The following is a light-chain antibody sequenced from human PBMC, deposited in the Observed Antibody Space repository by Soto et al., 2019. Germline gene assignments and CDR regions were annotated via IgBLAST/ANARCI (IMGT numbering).Light chain of an antibody. CDR1: NIGSKS. J-gene: IGLJ3*02. V-gene: IGLV3-21*04. CDR3: QVWDSSSDHRV. CDR2: YDS. Sequence: SYELTQPPSVSVAPGKTARITCGGNNIGSKSVHWYQQKPGQAPVLVIYYDSDRPSGIPERFSGSNSGNTATLTISRVEAXXEXDXYCQVWDSSSDHRVFGGGTKVTVL.